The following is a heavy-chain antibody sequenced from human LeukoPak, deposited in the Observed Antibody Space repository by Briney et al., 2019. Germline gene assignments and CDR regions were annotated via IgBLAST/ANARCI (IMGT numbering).Heavy chain of an antibody. J-gene: IGHJ4*02. CDR2: IKQDGSEK. Sequence: GGSLRLSCAASGFTFSSYWMSCVRQAPGKGLEWVANIKQDGSEKYYVDSVKGRFTISRDNAKNSLYLQMNSLRAEDTAVYYCARGSSSSWRPPPFDYWGQGTLVTVSS. CDR1: GFTFSSYW. D-gene: IGHD6-13*01. CDR3: ARGSSSSWRPPPFDY. V-gene: IGHV3-7*03.